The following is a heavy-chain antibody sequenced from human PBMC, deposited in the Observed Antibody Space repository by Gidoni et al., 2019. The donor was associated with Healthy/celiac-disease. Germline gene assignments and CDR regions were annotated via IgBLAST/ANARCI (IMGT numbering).Heavy chain of an antibody. CDR3: ATAYYYDSSGYLYDYYYYGMDV. V-gene: IGHV3-23*01. CDR1: GFTFSSYA. Sequence: EVQLLESGGGLVQPGGSLRLSCAASGFTFSSYAMSWVRQAPGKGLEWVSAISGSGGSTYYADSVKGRFTISRDNSKNTLYLQMNSLRAEDTAVYYCATAYYYDSSGYLYDYYYYGMDVWGQGTTVTVSS. D-gene: IGHD3-22*01. J-gene: IGHJ6*02. CDR2: ISGSGGST.